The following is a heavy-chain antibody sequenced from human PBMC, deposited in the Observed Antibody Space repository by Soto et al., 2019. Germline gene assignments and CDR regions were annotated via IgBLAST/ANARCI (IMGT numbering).Heavy chain of an antibody. Sequence: GGSLRLSCAASGFTFSSYAMSWVRQAPGKGLEWVSAISGSGGSTYYADSVKGRFTISRDNSKNTLYLQMNSLRAEDTAVYYCATHNYDFWSGYYVGWGQGTLVTVSS. V-gene: IGHV3-23*01. D-gene: IGHD3-3*01. CDR1: GFTFSSYA. CDR2: ISGSGGST. CDR3: ATHNYDFWSGYYVG. J-gene: IGHJ4*02.